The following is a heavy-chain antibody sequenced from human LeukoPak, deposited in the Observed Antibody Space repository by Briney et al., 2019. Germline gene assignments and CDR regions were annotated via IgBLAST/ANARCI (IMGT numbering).Heavy chain of an antibody. CDR1: GGSISSYY. CDR3: ARQVRGSSWWADY. Sequence: SETLSLTCTVSGGSISSYYWSWIRQPPGKGLEWIGYIYYSGSTNYNPSLKSRVTISVETSKNQFSLKLSSVTAADTAVYYCARQVRGSSWWADYWGQGTLVTVSS. V-gene: IGHV4-59*08. D-gene: IGHD6-13*01. CDR2: IYYSGST. J-gene: IGHJ4*02.